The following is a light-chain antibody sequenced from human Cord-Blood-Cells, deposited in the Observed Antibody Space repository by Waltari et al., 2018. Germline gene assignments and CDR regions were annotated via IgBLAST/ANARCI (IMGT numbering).Light chain of an antibody. J-gene: IGKJ2*03. CDR2: WAS. Sequence: DIVMTQSPDPPAVSLGERATINCKSSQSVLYSSNNKNYLAWYQQKPGQPPKLLIYWASTRESGVPDRFSGSGSGTDFTLPISSLQAEDVAVYYCQQYYSTPYSFGQGTKLEIK. CDR3: QQYYSTPYS. V-gene: IGKV4-1*01. CDR1: QSVLYSSNNKNY.